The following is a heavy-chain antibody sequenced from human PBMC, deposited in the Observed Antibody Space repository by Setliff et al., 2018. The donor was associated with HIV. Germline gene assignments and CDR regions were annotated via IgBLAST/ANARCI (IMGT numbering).Heavy chain of an antibody. Sequence: SQTLSLTCAISGDSVSSNSAAWNWVRQSPSRGLEWLGRTYYRSKWYINYALSVKSRITISPDTSKNQFSLKLSSVTAADTAVYYCARLRYSVFDYWGHGTLVTVSS. CDR2: TYYRSKWYI. J-gene: IGHJ4*01. D-gene: IGHD3-9*01. CDR1: GDSVSSNSAA. V-gene: IGHV6-1*01. CDR3: ARLRYSVFDY.